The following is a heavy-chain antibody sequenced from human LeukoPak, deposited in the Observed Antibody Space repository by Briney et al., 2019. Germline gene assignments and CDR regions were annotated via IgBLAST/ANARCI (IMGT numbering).Heavy chain of an antibody. D-gene: IGHD6-13*01. CDR3: ARVSKVAAAGTNNWFDP. CDR2: INHSGST. J-gene: IGHJ5*02. CDR1: GGSFSGYY. Sequence: SETLSLTCAVYGGSFSGYYWSWIRQPPGKGLEWIGEINHSGSTNYNPSLKSRVTISVDTSKNQFSLKLSSVTAADTAVYYCARVSKVAAAGTNNWFDPWGQGTLVTVSS. V-gene: IGHV4-34*01.